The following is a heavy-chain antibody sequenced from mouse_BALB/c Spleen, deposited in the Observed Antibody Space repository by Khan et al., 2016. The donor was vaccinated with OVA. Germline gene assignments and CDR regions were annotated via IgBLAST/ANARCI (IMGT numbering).Heavy chain of an antibody. Sequence: DVKLQESGPELVKPGASVKISCKASGYSFTGYFMNWVMQSHGKSLEWIGRINPHIGETFYNQKFKGKATLTVDESSSTAHMELRSLASEDSAVYYCTRIYGSDFDYWGQGTTLTVSS. D-gene: IGHD1-1*01. J-gene: IGHJ2*01. CDR3: TRIYGSDFDY. CDR1: GYSFTGYF. V-gene: IGHV1-20*02. CDR2: INPHIGET.